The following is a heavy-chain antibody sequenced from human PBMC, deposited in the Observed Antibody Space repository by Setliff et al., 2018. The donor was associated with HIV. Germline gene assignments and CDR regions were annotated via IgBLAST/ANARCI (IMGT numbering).Heavy chain of an antibody. J-gene: IGHJ4*02. Sequence: SETLSLTCTVSGDSINTHYWSWIRQPPGKGLEWIGCISHSGNTNFNPSLNSRVTISLDTSKNQFSLRLTSLTAEDTAVYFCARDWRYDILTGKAVSDHWGQGILVTVSS. CDR3: ARDWRYDILTGKAVSDH. V-gene: IGHV4-59*11. D-gene: IGHD3-9*01. CDR2: ISHSGNT. CDR1: GDSINTHY.